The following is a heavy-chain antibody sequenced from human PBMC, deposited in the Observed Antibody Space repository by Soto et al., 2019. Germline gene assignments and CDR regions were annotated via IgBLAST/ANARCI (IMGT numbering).Heavy chain of an antibody. V-gene: IGHV4-38-2*01. Sequence: SETLSLTCAVSASSISSAYFWGWIRQPPGKGLEWIATIFHTGGTYYNPSLKSRVTISVDTSNNQFSLRLNSVTAADTALYFCGITWLAGGTPADAFDIWGQGTMVTVSS. J-gene: IGHJ3*02. CDR1: ASSISSAYF. CDR2: IFHTGGT. D-gene: IGHD2-15*01. CDR3: GITWLAGGTPADAFDI.